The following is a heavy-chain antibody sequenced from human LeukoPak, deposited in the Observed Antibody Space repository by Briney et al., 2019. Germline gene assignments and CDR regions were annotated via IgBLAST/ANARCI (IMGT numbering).Heavy chain of an antibody. CDR3: ARGEGEMATVYFDY. J-gene: IGHJ4*02. V-gene: IGHV3-53*01. CDR2: IYSGGST. Sequence: GGSLRLSCAASGFTVNSNYMSWVRQAPGKGLEWVSVIYSGGSTYYADSVKGRFTISRDNSKNTLYLQMNSLRAEDTAVYYCARGEGEMATVYFDYWGQGTLVTVSS. CDR1: GFTVNSNY. D-gene: IGHD5-24*01.